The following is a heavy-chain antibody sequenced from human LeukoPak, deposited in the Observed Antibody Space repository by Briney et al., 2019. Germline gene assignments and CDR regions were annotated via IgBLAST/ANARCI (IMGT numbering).Heavy chain of an antibody. V-gene: IGHV3-23*01. CDR2: ISGSGHMS. Sequence: GGSLRLSCAASGFTFSHYAMSWVRQAPGKGLEWVSGISGSGHMSHYADSVKGRFTVSRDNSKNILYLQMSSLRVDDTAVYYCAKDPKQWLHISSFDYCGQGSPVTVSS. CDR1: GFTFSHYA. J-gene: IGHJ4*02. D-gene: IGHD6-19*01. CDR3: AKDPKQWLHISSFDY.